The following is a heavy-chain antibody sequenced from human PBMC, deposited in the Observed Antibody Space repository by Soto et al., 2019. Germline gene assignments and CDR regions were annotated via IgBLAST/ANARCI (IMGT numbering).Heavy chain of an antibody. Sequence: GGSLRLSCVASRFTFGTSAIHWVRLAPGKGLQWVALISYEGSNTYYADSVKGRFTVSRDNSKNTLYLQMNSLRPEDTGVYYCARVTPGNNLYYFYGLDVWGQGTSVTVSS. J-gene: IGHJ6*02. V-gene: IGHV3-30-3*01. CDR2: ISYEGSNT. CDR3: ARVTPGNNLYYFYGLDV. CDR1: RFTFGTSA. D-gene: IGHD1-1*01.